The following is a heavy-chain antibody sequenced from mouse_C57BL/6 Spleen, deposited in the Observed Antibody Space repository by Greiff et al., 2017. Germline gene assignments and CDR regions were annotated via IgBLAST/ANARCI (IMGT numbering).Heavy chain of an antibody. D-gene: IGHD1-1*01. CDR3: ARLRDYYGSSYGAMDY. Sequence: QVQLKQSGAELARPGASVKLSCKASGYTFTSYGISWVKQRTGQGLEWIGEIYPRSGNTYYNEKFKGKATLTADKSSSTAYMELRSLTSEDSAVYFCARLRDYYGSSYGAMDYWGQGTSVTVSS. CDR2: IYPRSGNT. J-gene: IGHJ4*01. V-gene: IGHV1-81*01. CDR1: GYTFTSYG.